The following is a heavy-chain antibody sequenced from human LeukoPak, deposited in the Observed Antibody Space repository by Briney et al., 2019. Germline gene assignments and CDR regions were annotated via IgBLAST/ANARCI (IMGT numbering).Heavy chain of an antibody. CDR1: GGSISSGSYY. J-gene: IGHJ6*03. D-gene: IGHD3-22*01. V-gene: IGHV4-61*02. CDR2: IYTSGST. Sequence: PSETLSLTCTVSGGSISSGSYYWSWIRQPAGKGLEWIGRIYTSGSTNYNPSLKSRVTISVDTSKNQFSLKLSSVTAADTAVYYCARDHYDSTGRYYYYMDVWGKGTTVTVSS. CDR3: ARDHYDSTGRYYYYMDV.